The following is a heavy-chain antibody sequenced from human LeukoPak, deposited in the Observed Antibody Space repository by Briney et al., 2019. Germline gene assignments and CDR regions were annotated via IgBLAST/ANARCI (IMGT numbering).Heavy chain of an antibody. CDR1: GYSISSGYY. V-gene: IGHV4-38-2*02. Sequence: ASETLSLTCTVSGYSISSGYYWGWIRQPPGQGLEWIGSIYHSGSTYYNPSLKSRVTISVDTSKNQFPLKLSSVTAADTAVYYCARANAPGSMIVVVIRFYFDYWGQGTLVTVSS. CDR3: ARANAPGSMIVVVIRFYFDY. J-gene: IGHJ4*02. CDR2: IYHSGST. D-gene: IGHD3-22*01.